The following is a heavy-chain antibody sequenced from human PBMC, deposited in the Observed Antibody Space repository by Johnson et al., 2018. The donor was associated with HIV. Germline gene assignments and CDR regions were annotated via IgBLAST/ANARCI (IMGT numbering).Heavy chain of an antibody. CDR1: GFTFSSSA. CDR3: AKEGMGYFHAFEI. J-gene: IGHJ3*02. Sequence: QVQLVESGGGVVQSGKSLRLSCAASGFTFSSSAMHWVRQAPGQGLQWVALISYDGGNKYYADSVKGRLTISRDNSKNTLYLQLNSLRAEDTAVYYCAKEGMGYFHAFEIWGQGTMVTVSS. CDR2: ISYDGGNK. D-gene: IGHD5-18*01. V-gene: IGHV3-30-3*01.